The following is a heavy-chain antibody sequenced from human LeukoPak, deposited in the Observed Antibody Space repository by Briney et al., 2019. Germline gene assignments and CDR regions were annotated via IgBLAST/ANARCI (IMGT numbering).Heavy chain of an antibody. V-gene: IGHV1-2*02. CDR2: INPNSGGT. CDR3: ASGPDYDSSGYYWADY. J-gene: IGHJ4*02. Sequence: ASVKVSCKASGYTFTGYYMHWVRQAPGQGLEGMGWINPNSGGTNYAQKFQGRVTMTRDTSISTAYMELSRLRSDDTAVYYCASGPDYDSSGYYWADYWGQGTLVTVSS. CDR1: GYTFTGYY. D-gene: IGHD3-22*01.